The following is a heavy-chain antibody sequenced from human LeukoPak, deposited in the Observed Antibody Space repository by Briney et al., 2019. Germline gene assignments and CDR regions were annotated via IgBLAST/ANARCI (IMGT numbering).Heavy chain of an antibody. J-gene: IGHJ5*02. CDR3: ARGQAAAGTWTDWFDP. V-gene: IGHV1-8*01. CDR2: MNPNSGNT. Sequence: ASVKVSCKASGYTFTSYDINWVRQATGQGLEWMGWMNPNSGNTGYAQKFQGRVTMTRNTSISTAYMELSSLRSEDTAVYYCARGQAAAGTWTDWFDPWGQGTLVTVSS. CDR1: GYTFTSYD. D-gene: IGHD6-13*01.